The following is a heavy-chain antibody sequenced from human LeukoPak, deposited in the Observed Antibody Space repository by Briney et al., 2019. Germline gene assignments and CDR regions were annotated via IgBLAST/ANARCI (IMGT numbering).Heavy chain of an antibody. CDR3: AKGLLEWLLSYMDV. CDR1: GFTFSSYG. V-gene: IGHV3-30*02. Sequence: PGGSLRLSCAASGFTFSSYGVHWVRQAPGTGLEWVAFIRYDGSNKYYADSVKGRFTISRDNSKNTLYLQMNSLRAEDTAVYYCAKGLLEWLLSYMDVWGKGTTVTVSS. J-gene: IGHJ6*03. D-gene: IGHD3-3*01. CDR2: IRYDGSNK.